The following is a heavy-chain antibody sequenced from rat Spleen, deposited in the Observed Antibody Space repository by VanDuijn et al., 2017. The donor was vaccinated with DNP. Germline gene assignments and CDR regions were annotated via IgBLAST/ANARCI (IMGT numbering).Heavy chain of an antibody. V-gene: IGHV2S8*01. Sequence: QVQLKESGPGLVQPSQTLSLTCTVSGFSLTSYGVSWVRQPPGKGLEWIAAISGGGNTYYNSPLKSRLSISRDTSKSQVFLKMNSLQTEDTAMYFCARTRVTMMVIIPFDYWGQGVMVTVSS. CDR2: ISGGGNT. CDR1: GFSLTSYG. D-gene: IGHD1-12*03. J-gene: IGHJ2*01. CDR3: ARTRVTMMVIIPFDY.